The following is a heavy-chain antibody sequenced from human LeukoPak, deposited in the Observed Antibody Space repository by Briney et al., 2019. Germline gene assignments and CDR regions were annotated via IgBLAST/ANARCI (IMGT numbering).Heavy chain of an antibody. CDR2: ISSSSSYI. CDR1: GFTFSSYS. CDR3: ARDFTSRSSYKYNWFDP. D-gene: IGHD6-13*01. Sequence: GGSLRLSCAASGFTFSSYSMNWVRQAPGKGLEWVSSISSSSSYIYYADSVKGRFTISRDNAKNSLYLQMNSLRAEDTAVYYCARDFTSRSSYKYNWFDPWGQGTLVTVSS. J-gene: IGHJ5*02. V-gene: IGHV3-21*01.